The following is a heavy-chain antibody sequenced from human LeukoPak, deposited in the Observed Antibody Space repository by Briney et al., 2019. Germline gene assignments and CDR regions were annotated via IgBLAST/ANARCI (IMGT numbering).Heavy chain of an antibody. D-gene: IGHD6-13*01. Sequence: GESLKIYCQASGYSFTNYWIGWVRQMPGKGLEWMGIIYPGDSDTRYSPSFQGQVTISADKSISTAYLQWSSLKASNTAMYYCARHSPYSSSWPDYWGQGTLVTVSS. J-gene: IGHJ4*02. CDR2: IYPGDSDT. CDR3: ARHSPYSSSWPDY. CDR1: GYSFTNYW. V-gene: IGHV5-51*01.